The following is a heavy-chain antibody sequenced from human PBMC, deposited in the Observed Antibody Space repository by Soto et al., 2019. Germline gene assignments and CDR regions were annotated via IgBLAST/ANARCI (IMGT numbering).Heavy chain of an antibody. V-gene: IGHV1-69*13. CDR2: IVPIYRTA. J-gene: IGHJ4*02. Sequence: ASVKVSCKASGGTFSSYRINWVRQAPGQGLEWVGGIVPIYRTADYAQKFQGRATITADESARTSYMELRSLKSQDTAVYYCARDSGAKLSSSWGQGTLVTVSS. CDR3: ARDSGAKLSSS. CDR1: GGTFSSYR. D-gene: IGHD6-13*01.